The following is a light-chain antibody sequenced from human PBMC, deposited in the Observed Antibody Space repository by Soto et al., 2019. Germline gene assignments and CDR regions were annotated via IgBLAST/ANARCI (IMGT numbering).Light chain of an antibody. CDR2: GAF. CDR1: PSVTNY. J-gene: IGKJ5*01. V-gene: IGKV3-11*01. CDR3: QQRNIWPPVT. Sequence: EIVLTQSPATLSLSPGERATLSCRASPSVTNYLAWYQQKPGQAPRLVIYGAFNRATGIPARFSGSGSGTDFTLTISSLAPEDFAVYYCQQRNIWPPVTFGQGTRLEL.